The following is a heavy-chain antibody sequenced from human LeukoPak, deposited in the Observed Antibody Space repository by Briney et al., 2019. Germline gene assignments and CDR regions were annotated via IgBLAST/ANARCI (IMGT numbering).Heavy chain of an antibody. Sequence: ASVKVSRKASGFTFTSSVMQWVRQARGQRLEWIGGIVVRSGNTNYAQKFQERVTITRDMSTSTAYMELSSLRSEDTAVYYCAADPDYDFWSGYSGYYGMDVWGQGTTVTVSS. CDR3: AADPDYDFWSGYSGYYGMDV. CDR1: GFTFTSSV. D-gene: IGHD3-3*01. CDR2: IVVRSGNT. J-gene: IGHJ6*02. V-gene: IGHV1-58*02.